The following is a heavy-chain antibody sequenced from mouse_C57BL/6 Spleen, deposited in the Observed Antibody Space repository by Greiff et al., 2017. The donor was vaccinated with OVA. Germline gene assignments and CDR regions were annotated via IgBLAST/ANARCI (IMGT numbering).Heavy chain of an antibody. CDR2: IYPGDGDT. V-gene: IGHV1-80*01. Sequence: QVQLKQSGAELVKPGASVKISCKASGYAFSSYWMNWVKQRPGKGLEWIGQIYPGDGDTNYNGKLKGKATLTADKSTSTAYMQLSSLTSEDSAVYFCARYGNYVYGYFDYWGQGTTLTVSS. CDR1: GYAFSSYW. CDR3: ARYGNYVYGYFDY. D-gene: IGHD2-1*01. J-gene: IGHJ2*01.